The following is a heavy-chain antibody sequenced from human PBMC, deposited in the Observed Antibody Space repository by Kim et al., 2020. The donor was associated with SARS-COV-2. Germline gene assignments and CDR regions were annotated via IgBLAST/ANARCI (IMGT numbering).Heavy chain of an antibody. Sequence: GGSLRLSCAVSRFTFKNYWINWVRHAPGKGLVWVSRISRDGSITNYADSVKGRFTMSRDNAENTLYLQMNSLRAEDTAVYYCARGFLRDGFDVWGQGTKVTVSS. CDR2: ISRDGSIT. CDR3: ARGFLRDGFDV. J-gene: IGHJ6*02. V-gene: IGHV3-74*01. CDR1: RFTFKNYW.